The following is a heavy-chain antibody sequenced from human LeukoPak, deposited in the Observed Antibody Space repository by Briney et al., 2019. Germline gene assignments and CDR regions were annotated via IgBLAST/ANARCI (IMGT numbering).Heavy chain of an antibody. D-gene: IGHD6-13*01. CDR1: GGSISSSSYY. CDR3: ARRVAASIDY. Sequence: SETLSLTCTVSGGSISSSSYYWGWIRQPPGKGLEWIGSIYYSGSTYYNPSLKSRVTISVDTSKNQFSLKLSSVTAADTAVYYCARRVAASIDYWGQGTLVTVS. CDR2: IYYSGST. V-gene: IGHV4-39*01. J-gene: IGHJ4*02.